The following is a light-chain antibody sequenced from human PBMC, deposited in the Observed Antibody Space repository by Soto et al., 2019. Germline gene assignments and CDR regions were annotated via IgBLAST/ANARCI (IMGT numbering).Light chain of an antibody. CDR3: HQYGSSYT. CDR2: DAS. V-gene: IGKV3-20*01. CDR1: QSVSSRY. Sequence: EIVWTQSPGTLSLSPGERATLSCRASQSVSSRYLAWYQQKPGQAPRLLIYDASYRAPGIPDRFSGSGSGTDFTLTISRLEPEDFAVYYCHQYGSSYTFGPGTKVDIK. J-gene: IGKJ3*01.